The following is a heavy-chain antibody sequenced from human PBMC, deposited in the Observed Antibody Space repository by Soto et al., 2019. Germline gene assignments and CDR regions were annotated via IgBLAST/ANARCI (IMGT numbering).Heavy chain of an antibody. CDR1: GGSISSGGYF. D-gene: IGHD1-1*01. V-gene: IGHV4-31*03. CDR2: IFYSGTT. CDR3: ARGVLY. J-gene: IGHJ4*02. Sequence: QVQLQESGPGLVKPSQTLSLTCTVSGGSISSGGYFWSWIRQPPGKGLEWIGNIFYSGTTYYNPSPXSXLTISVDTSKNQCSLKLSSVTAADTAVYFCARGVLYWGQGTLVTVSS.